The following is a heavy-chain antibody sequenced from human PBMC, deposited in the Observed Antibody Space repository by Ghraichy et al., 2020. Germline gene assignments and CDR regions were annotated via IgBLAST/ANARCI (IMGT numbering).Heavy chain of an antibody. D-gene: IGHD3-22*01. CDR1: GGSINNHY. CDR3: ARAPFNDDGFYDDGFDV. J-gene: IGHJ3*01. Sequence: GSLRLSCTVSGGSINNHYWSWIRQPPGKGLEWIGYIYSDETTYYSSSLKGRASISADRSKNQFSLNLNSVTAADTAVYFCARAPFNDDGFYDDGFDVWGRGTLVTVSS. V-gene: IGHV4-59*11. CDR2: IYSDETT.